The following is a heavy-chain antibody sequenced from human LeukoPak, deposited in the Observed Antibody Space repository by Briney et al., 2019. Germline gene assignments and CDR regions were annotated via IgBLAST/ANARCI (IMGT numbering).Heavy chain of an antibody. CDR3: ATGRQLDY. D-gene: IGHD6-13*01. CDR2: INQDGSDK. Sequence: GGSLRLSCAASGFTFSNLWMSWVRQAPGKGLGWVANINQDGSDKYYVDSVKGRFTISRDNAKNSLYLQMNSLRAEDTAVYYCATGRQLDYWGQGTLVTVSS. J-gene: IGHJ4*02. CDR1: GFTFSNLW. V-gene: IGHV3-7*05.